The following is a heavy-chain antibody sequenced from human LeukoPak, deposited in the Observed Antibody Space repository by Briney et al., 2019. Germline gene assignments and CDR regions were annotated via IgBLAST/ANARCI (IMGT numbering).Heavy chain of an antibody. CDR2: FDPEDGET. D-gene: IGHD4-23*01. CDR1: GYTLTELS. CDR3: ATDPANSQYYFDY. J-gene: IGHJ4*02. Sequence: WASVKVSCKVSGYTLTELSMHWVRQSPGKGLEWMGGFDPEDGETIYAQKFQGRVTMTEDTSTDTAYMELSSLRSEDTAVYYCATDPANSQYYFDYWGQGTLVTVSS. V-gene: IGHV1-24*01.